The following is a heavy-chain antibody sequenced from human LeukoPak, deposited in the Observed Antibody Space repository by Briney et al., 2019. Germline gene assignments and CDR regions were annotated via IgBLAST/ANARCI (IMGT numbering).Heavy chain of an antibody. J-gene: IGHJ5*02. D-gene: IGHD6-13*01. V-gene: IGHV4-39*01. Sequence: SETLSLTCTVSGGSISSSSYYWGWIRQPPGKGLEWIGSIYYSGSTYYNPSLKSRVTISVDTSKNQFSLKLSSVTAADTAVYYCARHVAAGNLVQANWFDPCGQGTLVTVSS. CDR2: IYYSGST. CDR1: GGSISSSSYY. CDR3: ARHVAAGNLVQANWFDP.